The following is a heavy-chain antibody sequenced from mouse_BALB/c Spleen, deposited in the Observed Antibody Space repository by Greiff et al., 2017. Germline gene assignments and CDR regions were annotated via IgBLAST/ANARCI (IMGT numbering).Heavy chain of an antibody. D-gene: IGHD2-4*01. V-gene: IGHV1-31*01. J-gene: IGHJ2*01. CDR1: GYSFTGYY. CDR3: AGITSYYFDY. Sequence: DVKLQESGPELVKPGASVKISCKASGYSFTGYYMHWVKQSHVKSLEWIGRINPYNGATSYNQNFKDKASLTVDKSSSTAYMELHSLTSEDSAVYYCAGITSYYFDYWGQGTTLTVSS. CDR2: INPYNGAT.